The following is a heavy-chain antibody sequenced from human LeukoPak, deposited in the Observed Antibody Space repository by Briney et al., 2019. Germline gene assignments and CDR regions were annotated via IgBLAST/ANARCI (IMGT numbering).Heavy chain of an antibody. CDR1: GFTFSSYT. CDR3: ARWAH. J-gene: IGHJ4*02. Sequence: QPGGSLRLSCAASGFTFSSYTMNWVRQAPGKGLEWLSYISSSSDIISYADSVKGRFTISRDNAKNSLYLQMNSLRDEDTAVYYCARWAHWGQGTLVSVSS. CDR2: ISSSSDII. V-gene: IGHV3-48*02.